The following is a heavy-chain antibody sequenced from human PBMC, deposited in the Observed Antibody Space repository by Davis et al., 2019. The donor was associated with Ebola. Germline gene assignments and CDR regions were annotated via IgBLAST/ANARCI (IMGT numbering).Heavy chain of an antibody. V-gene: IGHV3-73*01. D-gene: IGHD1-7*01. CDR2: IRSKANSYAT. J-gene: IGHJ6*02. CDR3: AREVRKALYLELPGQYYYYYGMDV. CDR1: GFTFSGSA. Sequence: GGSLRLSCAASGFTFSGSAMHWVRQASGKGLEWVGRIRSKANSYATVYAASVKGRFTISRDDSKNTAYLQMNSLRAEDTAVYYCAREVRKALYLELPGQYYYYYGMDVWGQGTTVTVSS.